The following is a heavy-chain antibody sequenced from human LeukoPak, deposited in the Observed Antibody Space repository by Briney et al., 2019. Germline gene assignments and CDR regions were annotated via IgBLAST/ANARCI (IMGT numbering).Heavy chain of an antibody. D-gene: IGHD6-13*01. CDR3: ARGMIAAAGTSEVDY. J-gene: IGHJ4*02. V-gene: IGHV1-2*02. CDR2: INPNSGGT. CDR1: GYTFTGYY. Sequence: ASVKVSCKASGYTFTGYYMHWVRQAPGQGLEWMGWINPNSGGTNYAQKFQGRVTMTRDTSISTAYMELSRLRSDDTAVYYCARGMIAAAGTSEVDYGGQGTLVTVSS.